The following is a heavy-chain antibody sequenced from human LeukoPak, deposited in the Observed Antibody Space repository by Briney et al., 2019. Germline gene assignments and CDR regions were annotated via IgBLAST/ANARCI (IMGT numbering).Heavy chain of an antibody. D-gene: IGHD1-26*01. V-gene: IGHV3-15*01. CDR3: TTAYGELIPYYYYMDV. CDR1: GFTFSNAW. J-gene: IGHJ6*03. CDR2: IKSKTDGGTT. Sequence: AGGSLRLSCAASGFTFSNAWMSWVRQAPGKGLEWVGRIKSKTDGGTTDYAAPVKGRFTISRDDSKNTLYLQMNSLKTEDTAVYYCTTAYGELIPYYYYMDVWGKGTTVTVSS.